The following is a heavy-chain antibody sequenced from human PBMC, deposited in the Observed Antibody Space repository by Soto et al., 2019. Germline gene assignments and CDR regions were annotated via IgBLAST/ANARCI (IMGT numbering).Heavy chain of an antibody. D-gene: IGHD2-21*01. V-gene: IGHV3-72*01. CDR2: IGNKANSYFT. CDR3: SRGYSSVSIYAFYI. Sequence: HPGGSLRLSCVVFGSTFSDHYMDWVRQAPGKGLEWVGRIGNKANSYFTEYAASVEGRFTISRDDSKNSLYLQMNSLKIEDTAVYHCSRGYSSVSIYAFYIWDQGTMVPVSS. J-gene: IGHJ3*02. CDR1: GSTFSDHY.